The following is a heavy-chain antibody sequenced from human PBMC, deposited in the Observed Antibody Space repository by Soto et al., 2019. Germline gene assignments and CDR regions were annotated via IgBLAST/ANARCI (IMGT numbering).Heavy chain of an antibody. CDR2: MNPNSGNT. Sequence: QAQLVQSGAEVKKPGASVKVSCKASGYTFTSYDINWVRQATGQGLEWMGWMNPNSGNTGYAQKFQGRVTMTRNTSISTAYMELSSLRSEDTAVYYCASIEAVAGTRGWFDPWGQGTLVTVSS. J-gene: IGHJ5*02. CDR1: GYTFTSYD. CDR3: ASIEAVAGTRGWFDP. V-gene: IGHV1-8*01. D-gene: IGHD6-19*01.